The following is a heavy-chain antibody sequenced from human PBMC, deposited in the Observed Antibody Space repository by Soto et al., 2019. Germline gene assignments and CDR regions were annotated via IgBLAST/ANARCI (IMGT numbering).Heavy chain of an antibody. CDR3: ARHAVGYGDYVFDY. D-gene: IGHD4-17*01. Sequence: PSETLSLTCTVSGGSISSYYWSWIRQPPGKGLEWIGYIYYSGSTNYNPSLKSRVTISVDTSKNQFSLKLSSVTAADTAVYYCARHAVGYGDYVFDYWGQGTLVTVSS. CDR2: IYYSGST. J-gene: IGHJ4*02. V-gene: IGHV4-59*08. CDR1: GGSISSYY.